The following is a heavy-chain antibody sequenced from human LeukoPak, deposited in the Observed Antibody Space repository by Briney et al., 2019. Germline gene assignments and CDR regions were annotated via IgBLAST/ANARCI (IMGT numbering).Heavy chain of an antibody. J-gene: IGHJ4*02. CDR2: INHSGST. V-gene: IGHV4-34*01. Sequence: SETLSLTCAVYGGSFSGYYWSWIRQPPGKGLEWIGEINHSGSTNYNPSLKSRVTISVDTSKNQFSLKLSSVTAADTAVYYCARGPRGGPYYFDYWGQGTLVTVSS. CDR1: GGSFSGYY. CDR3: ARGPRGGPYYFDY. D-gene: IGHD3-10*01.